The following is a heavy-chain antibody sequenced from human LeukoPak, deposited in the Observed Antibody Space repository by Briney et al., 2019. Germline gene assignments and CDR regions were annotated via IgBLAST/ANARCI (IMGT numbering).Heavy chain of an antibody. V-gene: IGHV3-30*02. CDR3: ARGAGRTMGL. CDR2: IRYDGSNK. D-gene: IGHD1-14*01. Sequence: QSGGSLRLSCAASAFTFSRYGIHWVRQAPGKGLEWVAFIRYDGSNKYYADSVKGRFTISRDNSKNTLYLQMNSLRAEDTAVYYCARGAGRTMGLWGQGTLVTVSS. J-gene: IGHJ4*02. CDR1: AFTFSRYG.